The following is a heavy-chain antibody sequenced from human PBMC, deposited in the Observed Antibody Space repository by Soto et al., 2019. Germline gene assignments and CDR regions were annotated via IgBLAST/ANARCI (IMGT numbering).Heavy chain of an antibody. Sequence: GGSLRLSCTVSGSAFNNYGINWVRQAPGKGLEWVSSISKSDYTYYSDSVKGRFTISRDNAKNSVSLQMNTLRVEDTAVYFCAREDSIIIPAVSDFWGQGTLVTVSS. CDR3: AREDSIIIPAVSDF. V-gene: IGHV3-21*01. J-gene: IGHJ4*02. CDR1: GSAFNNYG. CDR2: ISKSDYT. D-gene: IGHD2-2*01.